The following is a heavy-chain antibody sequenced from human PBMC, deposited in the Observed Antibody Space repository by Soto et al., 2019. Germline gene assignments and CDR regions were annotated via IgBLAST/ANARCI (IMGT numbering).Heavy chain of an antibody. Sequence: EVQLLESGGNLVQPGGSLRLSCAASGFSFSTYALTWVRQVPGKGLEWVSGISASGATTYYADSVKGPFTISRDNSKNTVFLHMTGLRAEDTALYYCAKWTDTVVEAALAGGAFDLWGQGTTVTVSS. V-gene: IGHV3-23*01. CDR3: AKWTDTVVEAALAGGAFDL. CDR2: ISASGATT. CDR1: GFSFSTYA. J-gene: IGHJ3*01. D-gene: IGHD2-2*01.